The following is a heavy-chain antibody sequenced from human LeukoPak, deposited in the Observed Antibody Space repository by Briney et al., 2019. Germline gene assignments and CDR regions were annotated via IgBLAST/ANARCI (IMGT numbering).Heavy chain of an antibody. V-gene: IGHV3-23*01. CDR1: GFTFNKYG. J-gene: IGHJ4*02. Sequence: PGGYLSLYCAASGFTFNKYGMNWVRQAPGQGLEWVSGSSDSGDSTYYADSVKGRLTISRDNSTNTLYLQMNSLRAEETGIYYCARNRGATGYYWVDYWGQGTLVTVSS. CDR2: SSDSGDST. CDR3: ARNRGATGYYWVDY. D-gene: IGHD3-22*01.